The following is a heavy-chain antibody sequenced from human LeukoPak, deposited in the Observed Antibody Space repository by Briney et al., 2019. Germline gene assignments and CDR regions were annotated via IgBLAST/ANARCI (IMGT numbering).Heavy chain of an antibody. CDR2: IYSGGST. Sequence: PGGSLRLSCVASGFTFSSYNMNWVRQAPGKGLEWVSVIYSGGSTYYADSVKGRFTISRDNSKNTLYLQMNSLRAEDTAVYYCARGLLDYWGQGTLVTVSS. CDR1: GFTFSSYN. V-gene: IGHV3-53*01. CDR3: ARGLLDY. J-gene: IGHJ4*02.